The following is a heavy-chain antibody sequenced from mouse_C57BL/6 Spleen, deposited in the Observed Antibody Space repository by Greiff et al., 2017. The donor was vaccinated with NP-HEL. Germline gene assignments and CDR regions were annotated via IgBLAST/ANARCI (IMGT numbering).Heavy chain of an antibody. CDR1: GFTFSSYA. Sequence: EVKLMESGEGLVKPGGSLKLSCAASGFTFSSYAMSWVRQTPEKRLEWVAYISSGGDYIYYADTVKGRFTISRDNARNTLYLQMSSLKSEDTAMYYCTRDQGDYYWYFDVWGTVTTVTVSS. D-gene: IGHD2-4*01. J-gene: IGHJ1*03. CDR2: ISSGGDYI. V-gene: IGHV5-9-1*02. CDR3: TRDQGDYYWYFDV.